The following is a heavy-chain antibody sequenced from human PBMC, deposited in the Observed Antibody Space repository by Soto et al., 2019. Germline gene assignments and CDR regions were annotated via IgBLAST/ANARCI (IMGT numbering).Heavy chain of an antibody. CDR2: IRSKANNYAT. Sequence: EVQLVESGGGLVQPGGSLKLSCAASGFTFSGSAMHWVRQASGKGLEWVGRIRSKANNYATAYAASVKGRFTISRDDSKKTDYLQMNSLKTEDTAVYYCTRHALQYCGGDCYLLPYFDLWGRGTLVTVSS. CDR3: TRHALQYCGGDCYLLPYFDL. J-gene: IGHJ2*01. V-gene: IGHV3-73*02. CDR1: GFTFSGSA. D-gene: IGHD2-21*02.